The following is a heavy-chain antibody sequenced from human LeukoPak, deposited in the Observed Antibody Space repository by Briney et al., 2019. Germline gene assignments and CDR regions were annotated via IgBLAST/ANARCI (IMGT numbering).Heavy chain of an antibody. D-gene: IGHD3-16*01. CDR3: ASPPSPATYGPVDY. CDR1: GFTFSSYA. J-gene: IGHJ4*02. Sequence: GGSLRLSCAASGFTFSSYAMLWVRQAPGKGLEWVAVISYDGSNKYYADSVKGRFTISRDNSKNTLYLQMNSLRAEDTAVYYCASPPSPATYGPVDYWGQGTLVTVSS. V-gene: IGHV3-30-3*01. CDR2: ISYDGSNK.